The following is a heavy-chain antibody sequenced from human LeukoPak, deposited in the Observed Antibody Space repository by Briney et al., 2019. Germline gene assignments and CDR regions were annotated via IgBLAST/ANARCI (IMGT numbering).Heavy chain of an antibody. J-gene: IGHJ6*03. V-gene: IGHV1-2*02. CDR1: GYTFTGYY. CDR2: INPNSGGT. CDR3: ARDSDWRGVPVHYYYYYYMDV. D-gene: IGHD3-9*01. Sequence: PVASVKVSCKASGYTFTGYYMHWVRQAPGQGLEWMGWINPNSGGTNYAQKFQGRVTMTRDTSISTAYMELSRLRSDDTAVYYCARDSDWRGVPVHYYYYYYMDVWGKGTTVTVSS.